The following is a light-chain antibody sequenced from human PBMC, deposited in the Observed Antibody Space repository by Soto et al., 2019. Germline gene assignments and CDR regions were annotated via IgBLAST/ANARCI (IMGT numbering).Light chain of an antibody. Sequence: AIEMTQAASSLAGSVGDRLTITCRASQDIGNDLGWYQQKPGKAPKLLIYAASSLQSGVSSRFSGSGSGTEFTLTISSLQPEDFATYYCLQVFNFPRAFGHGTKVDIK. CDR1: QDIGND. CDR2: AAS. CDR3: LQVFNFPRA. V-gene: IGKV1-6*02. J-gene: IGKJ1*01.